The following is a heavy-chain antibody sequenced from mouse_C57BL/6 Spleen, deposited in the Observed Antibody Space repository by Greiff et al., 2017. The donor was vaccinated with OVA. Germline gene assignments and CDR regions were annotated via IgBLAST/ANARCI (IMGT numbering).Heavy chain of an antibody. CDR3: ARGGYYGSSYTWFAY. Sequence: EVKLEESVAELVRPGASVKLSCTASGFNIKNTYMHWVKQRPEQGLEWIGRIDPANGNTKYAPKFQGKATITADTSSNTAYLQLSSLTSEDTAIYYCARGGYYGSSYTWFAYWGQGTLVTVSA. CDR1: GFNIKNTY. V-gene: IGHV14-3*01. CDR2: IDPANGNT. J-gene: IGHJ3*01. D-gene: IGHD1-1*01.